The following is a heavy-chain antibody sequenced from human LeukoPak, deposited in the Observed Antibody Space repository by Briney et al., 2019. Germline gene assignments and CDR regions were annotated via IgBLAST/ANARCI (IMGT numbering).Heavy chain of an antibody. CDR1: GYSISSGYY. CDR3: ARVVVGATKVYYFDY. CDR2: IYHSGST. J-gene: IGHJ4*02. Sequence: LETLSLTCTVSGYSISSGYYWGWIRQPPGKGLEWIGSIYHSGSTYYNPSLKSRVTISVDTSKNQFSLKLSSVTAADTAVYYCARVVVGATKVYYFDYWGQGTLVTVSS. V-gene: IGHV4-38-2*02. D-gene: IGHD1-26*01.